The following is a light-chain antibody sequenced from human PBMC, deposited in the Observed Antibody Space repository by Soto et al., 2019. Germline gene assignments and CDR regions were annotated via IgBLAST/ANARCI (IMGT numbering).Light chain of an antibody. J-gene: IGLJ2*01. CDR1: SSNIGSNT. CDR2: SNN. V-gene: IGLV1-44*01. CDR3: AAWDDSLNGL. Sequence: QAVVTQPPSASGTPGQRVTISCSGSSSNIGSNTVNWYQQLPGTAPKLLISSNNQRPSGVPDRFSGSKSGTSASLAISGLQSEDEADYYCAAWDDSLNGLFGGGTKLTVL.